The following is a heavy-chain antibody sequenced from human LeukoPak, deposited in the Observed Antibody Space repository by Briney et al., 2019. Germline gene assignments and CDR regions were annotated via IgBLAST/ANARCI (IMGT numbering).Heavy chain of an antibody. J-gene: IGHJ6*02. D-gene: IGHD4-4*01. Sequence: SETLPLTCTVSGGSIGGYYWSWIRQPPGKGLEWIGYIYYSGSTNYNPSLKSRVTISVDTSKNQFSLKLSSVTAADTAVYYCASTGYYYGMDVWGQGTTVTVSS. CDR1: GGSIGGYY. V-gene: IGHV4-59*01. CDR2: IYYSGST. CDR3: ASTGYYYGMDV.